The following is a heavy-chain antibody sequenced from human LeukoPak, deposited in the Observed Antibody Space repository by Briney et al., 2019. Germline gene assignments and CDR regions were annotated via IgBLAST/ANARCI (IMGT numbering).Heavy chain of an antibody. CDR2: INPNSGGT. CDR1: GYTFTGYY. V-gene: IGHV1-2*04. D-gene: IGHD1-1*01. J-gene: IGHJ6*04. CDR3: ARAGVGTTGTTDLFHYYYGMDV. Sequence: ASVKVSCKASGYTFTGYYMHWVRQAPGQGLEWMGWINPNSGGTNYAQKFQGWVTMTRDTSISTAYMELSRLRSDDTAVYYCARAGVGTTGTTDLFHYYYGMDVWGKGTTVTVSS.